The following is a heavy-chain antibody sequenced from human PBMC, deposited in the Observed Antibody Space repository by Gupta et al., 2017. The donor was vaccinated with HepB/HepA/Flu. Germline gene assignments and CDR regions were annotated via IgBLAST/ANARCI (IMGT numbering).Heavy chain of an antibody. CDR2: ISSSGAEI. CDR3: AKLDTARHSASGFDH. Sequence: DVQLVEPAGGSVQIGGSLSLSCAASGFIFSSFEMSWVRQAPGKGLQWVSYISSSGAEIYYSDSVKGRFTISRDNVRNRLFLQMHSLRAEDTATYYCAKLDTARHSASGFDHWGQGALVTVSS. CDR1: GFIFSSFE. D-gene: IGHD3-3*01. V-gene: IGHV3-48*03. J-gene: IGHJ4*02.